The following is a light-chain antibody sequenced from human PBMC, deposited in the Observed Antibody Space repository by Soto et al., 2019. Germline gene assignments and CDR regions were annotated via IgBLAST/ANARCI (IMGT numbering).Light chain of an antibody. CDR1: QSISSW. CDR2: KAS. J-gene: IGKJ1*01. V-gene: IGKV1-5*03. Sequence: DIQMTQSPSTLSASVGDRVTITCRASQSISSWLAWYQQKPGKAPKLLIYKASNLESGVPSRFSGSGSETEFSLTISSLQPDDFAIYYCQQYDTYTTFGQGTKVESK. CDR3: QQYDTYTT.